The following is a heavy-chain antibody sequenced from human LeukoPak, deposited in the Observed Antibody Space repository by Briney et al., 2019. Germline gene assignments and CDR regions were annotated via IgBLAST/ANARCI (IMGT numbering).Heavy chain of an antibody. D-gene: IGHD3-10*01. CDR3: TKWSGFGDD. Sequence: GGSLRLSCAASGFTFSSNSMTWVRQTPGKGLEWVSGISGSGDSTFYADSVKGRFTISRDNSKNTLYLQMSSLRPEDTAVYYCTKWSGFGDDWGQGTLVTVSS. V-gene: IGHV3-23*01. CDR1: GFTFSSNS. J-gene: IGHJ4*02. CDR2: ISGSGDST.